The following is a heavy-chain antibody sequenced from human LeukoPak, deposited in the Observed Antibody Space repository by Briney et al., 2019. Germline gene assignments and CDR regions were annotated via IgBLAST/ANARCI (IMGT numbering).Heavy chain of an antibody. CDR2: INHSGST. J-gene: IGHJ4*02. CDR1: GYSISSGYY. Sequence: SETLSLTCTVSGYSISSGYYWGWIRQPPGKGLEWIGEINHSGSTNYNPSLKSRVTISVDTSRNQFSLKLSSVTAADTAVYYCARHGPLYGSGSYYNGAPDYWGQGTLVTVSS. V-gene: IGHV4-38-2*02. CDR3: ARHGPLYGSGSYYNGAPDY. D-gene: IGHD3-10*01.